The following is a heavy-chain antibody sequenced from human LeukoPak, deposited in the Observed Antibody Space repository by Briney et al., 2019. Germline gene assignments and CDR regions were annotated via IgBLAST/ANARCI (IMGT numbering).Heavy chain of an antibody. V-gene: IGHV4-59*11. CDR1: GGSISSHY. Sequence: PSETLSLTCTVSGGSISSHYWSWIRQPPGKGLEWIGYIYYSGSTSYNPSLKSRVTISVDTSKNQFSLKLSPVTAADTAVYYCARTVEQWLSLGDNWFDPWGQGTLVTVSS. CDR3: ARTVEQWLSLGDNWFDP. CDR2: IYYSGST. D-gene: IGHD6-19*01. J-gene: IGHJ5*02.